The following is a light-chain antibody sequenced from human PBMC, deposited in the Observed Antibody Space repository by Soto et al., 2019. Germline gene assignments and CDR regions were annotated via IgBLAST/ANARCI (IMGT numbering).Light chain of an antibody. CDR2: DAS. CDR3: QQYDTYPLT. Sequence: DIQMTQSPSTLSASVGDRVTSTCRASQGISNWLAWYQQRPGKAPKLLIYDASNLESGVPSRFSGSGSGTEFTLTVSSLQPDDFATYYCQQYDTYPLTFGGGTKVEI. V-gene: IGKV1-5*01. J-gene: IGKJ4*01. CDR1: QGISNW.